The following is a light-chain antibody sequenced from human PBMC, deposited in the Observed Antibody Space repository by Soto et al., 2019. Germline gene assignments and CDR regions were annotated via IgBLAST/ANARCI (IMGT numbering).Light chain of an antibody. CDR2: DAS. CDR1: QSISSW. V-gene: IGKV1-5*01. CDR3: QQYNSYPWT. J-gene: IGKJ1*01. Sequence: DIQMTQSPSTLSASVGDGVTITCRASQSISSWLAWYQQKPGKAPKLLIYDASSLESGVPSRFSGGGSGTEFTLTISSLQPDDFATYYCQQYNSYPWTFGQGTKVDIK.